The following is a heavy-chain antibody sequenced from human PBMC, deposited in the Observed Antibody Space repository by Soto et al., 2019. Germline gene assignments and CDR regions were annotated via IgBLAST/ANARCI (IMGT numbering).Heavy chain of an antibody. CDR3: ATPNCSGGSCYSGPFDY. J-gene: IGHJ4*02. CDR2: IWYDGSNK. D-gene: IGHD2-15*01. Sequence: RGSLRLSCAASGFTFSSYGMHWFRQAPGKGLEWVAVIWYDGSNKYYADSVKGRFTISRDNSKNTLYLQMNSLRAEDTAVYYCATPNCSGGSCYSGPFDYWGQGTLVTVSA. CDR1: GFTFSSYG. V-gene: IGHV3-33*01.